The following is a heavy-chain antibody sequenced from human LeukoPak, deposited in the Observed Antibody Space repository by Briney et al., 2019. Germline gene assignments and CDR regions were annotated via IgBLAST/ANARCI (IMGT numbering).Heavy chain of an antibody. Sequence: GGSLTLSCAASGFTFSSYAMSWVRQAPGKWLEWVSAISGSGGSTYYADSVKGRFTISRDNSKNTLYLQMNSLRAEDTAVYYCANSIYDFWSGYRPPSYYYYGMDVWGQGTTVTVSS. CDR1: GFTFSSYA. CDR3: ANSIYDFWSGYRPPSYYYYGMDV. D-gene: IGHD3-3*01. CDR2: ISGSGGST. V-gene: IGHV3-23*01. J-gene: IGHJ6*02.